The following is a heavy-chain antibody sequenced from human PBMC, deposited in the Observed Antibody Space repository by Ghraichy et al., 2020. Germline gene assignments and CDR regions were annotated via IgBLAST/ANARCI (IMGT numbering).Heavy chain of an antibody. J-gene: IGHJ3*02. Sequence: EWIGSIYYSGSTYYNPSLKSRVTISVDASKNQFSLKLSSVTAADTAVYYCARHILRGDKGLRSVNDAFDIWG. D-gene: IGHD2-15*01. V-gene: IGHV4-39*01. CDR3: ARHILRGDKGLRSVNDAFDI. CDR2: IYYSGST.